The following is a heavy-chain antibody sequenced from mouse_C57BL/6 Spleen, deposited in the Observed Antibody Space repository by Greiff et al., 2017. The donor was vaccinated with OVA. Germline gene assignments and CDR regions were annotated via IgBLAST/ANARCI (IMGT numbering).Heavy chain of an antibody. J-gene: IGHJ2*01. Sequence: VQLKESGPGLVKPSQSLSLTCSVTGYSITSGYYWNWIRQFPGNKLEWMGYISYDGSNNYNPSLKNRISITRDTSKNQFFLKLNSVTTEDTATYYCARADWDVGLDYWGQGTTLTVSS. CDR2: ISYDGSN. CDR3: ARADWDVGLDY. CDR1: GYSITSGYY. D-gene: IGHD4-1*01. V-gene: IGHV3-6*01.